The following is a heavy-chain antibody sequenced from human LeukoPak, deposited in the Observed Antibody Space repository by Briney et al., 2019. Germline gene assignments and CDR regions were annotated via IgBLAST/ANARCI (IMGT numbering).Heavy chain of an antibody. CDR3: AKDGQYSAPDY. V-gene: IGHV3-33*06. CDR2: IWYDGSNK. Sequence: GGSLRLSCAASGFTFSSYGMHWVRQAPGKGLEWVAVIWYDGSNKYYADSVKGRFTISRDNSKNTLYLQINSLRAEDTAVYYCAKDGQYSAPDYWGQGTLVTVSS. J-gene: IGHJ4*02. CDR1: GFTFSSYG. D-gene: IGHD5-12*01.